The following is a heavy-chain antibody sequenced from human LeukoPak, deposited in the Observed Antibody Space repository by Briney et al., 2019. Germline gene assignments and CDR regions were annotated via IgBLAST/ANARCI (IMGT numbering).Heavy chain of an antibody. V-gene: IGHV3-23*01. CDR3: ARTVDEEWGPSDY. J-gene: IGHJ4*02. CDR1: GFTFSSYA. CDR2: ISGSGDST. Sequence: GGSLRLSCAASGFTFSSYAMSWVRQAPGKGLEWFSGISGSGDSTYYADSVKGRFTISRGNSNNTLYLQMNSLRGEDTAVYYCARTVDEEWGPSDYWSQGTLVTVSS. D-gene: IGHD3-3*01.